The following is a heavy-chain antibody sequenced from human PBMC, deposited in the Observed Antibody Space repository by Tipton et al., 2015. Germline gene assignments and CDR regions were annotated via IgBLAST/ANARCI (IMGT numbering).Heavy chain of an antibody. CDR3: ARGDWII. CDR1: GGSISSSSYY. CDR2: LYFSGST. V-gene: IGHV4-39*01. D-gene: IGHD3/OR15-3a*01. Sequence: TLSLTCTVSGGSISSSSYYWAWIRQPPGKGLEWIGSLYFSGSTYYNPSLKSRVTISIDRFKTQFSLKLSSVTAADTAVYYCARGDWIIWGQGTLVTVSS. J-gene: IGHJ4*02.